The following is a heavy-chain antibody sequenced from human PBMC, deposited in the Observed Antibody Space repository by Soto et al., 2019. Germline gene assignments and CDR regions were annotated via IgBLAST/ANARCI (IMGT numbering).Heavy chain of an antibody. CDR2: IILPFGTP. CDR1: GGTFSNHA. D-gene: IGHD4-17*01. Sequence: SVKVSCKASGGTFSNHAINWVRQAPGQGPEWMGVIILPFGTPNYAQRFQGRVTITADESMTTAYMELNGLRSEDTAVYYCARGPDYAGYIDDWGQGSLVTVSS. V-gene: IGHV1-69*13. J-gene: IGHJ4*02. CDR3: ARGPDYAGYIDD.